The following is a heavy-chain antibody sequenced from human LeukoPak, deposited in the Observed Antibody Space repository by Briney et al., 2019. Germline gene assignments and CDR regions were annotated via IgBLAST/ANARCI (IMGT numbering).Heavy chain of an antibody. CDR1: GFTFNQHS. J-gene: IGHJ4*02. D-gene: IGHD1-1*01. CDR3: ARGVTFSGSITSGFDY. CDR2: ISSSGSTI. Sequence: GGSLRLSCVASGFTFNQHSMNWVRQAPGKGLEWISYISSSGSTIFYADSVKGRFTISRDNARETVFLQLSSLRAEDIAIYYCARGVTFSGSITSGFDYWGQGSLVTVSS. V-gene: IGHV3-48*04.